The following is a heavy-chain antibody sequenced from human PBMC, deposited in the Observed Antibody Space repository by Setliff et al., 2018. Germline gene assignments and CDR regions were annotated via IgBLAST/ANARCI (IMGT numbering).Heavy chain of an antibody. V-gene: IGHV1-8*02. CDR1: GYTFTSYD. CDR2: MNPNSGNT. J-gene: IGHJ4*02. CDR3: ARAQSWSGGPYYFDN. D-gene: IGHD3-3*01. Sequence: ASVKVSCKASGYTFTSYDIDWVRQATGQGLEWMGWMNPNSGNTGYAQKFQGRVTMTRNTSISTAYMDLSSLRFGDTAVYYCARAQSWSGGPYYFDNWGQGTLGTV.